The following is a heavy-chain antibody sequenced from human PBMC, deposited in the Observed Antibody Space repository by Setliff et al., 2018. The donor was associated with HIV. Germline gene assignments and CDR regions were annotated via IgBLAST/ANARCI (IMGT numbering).Heavy chain of an antibody. Sequence: GGSLRLSCAASGFTFSSYAMSWVRQAPGKGLEWVSTINSNGGSTYYADSVKGRFTISRDNSKNTLSLQMNSLRAEDTAVYYCAKSPHVYCSGGTCWGQGTLVTVSS. CDR3: AKSPHVYCSGGTC. CDR1: GFTFSSYA. D-gene: IGHD2-15*01. J-gene: IGHJ4*02. CDR2: INSNGGST. V-gene: IGHV3-23*01.